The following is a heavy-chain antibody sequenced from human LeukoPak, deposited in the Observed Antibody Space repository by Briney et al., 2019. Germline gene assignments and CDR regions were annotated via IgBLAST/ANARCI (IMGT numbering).Heavy chain of an antibody. CDR2: INDDGTFT. Sequence: GGPLRLSCAASGFTFRNYWMHWVRQVPGKGLVWVSRINDDGTFTTYADSVKGRFTISRDNAKNTLYLQMNSLRAEDTAVYYCGREILEPGKTLTYWGQGSLITVSS. D-gene: IGHD1-14*01. CDR3: GREILEPGKTLTY. J-gene: IGHJ4*02. CDR1: GFTFRNYW. V-gene: IGHV3-74*01.